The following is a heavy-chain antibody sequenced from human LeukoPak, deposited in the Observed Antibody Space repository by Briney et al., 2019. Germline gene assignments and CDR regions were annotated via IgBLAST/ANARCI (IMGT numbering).Heavy chain of an antibody. Sequence: SETLSLTCTVSGDSISGRAYYWSWIRQPPGRGLEWIGYINRGGTTNYNPSLKSRVTISVDTSKNHFSLKLSSVTAADTAVYYCARHMSVTYDAFDLWGRGTMVTVSS. CDR3: ARHMSVTYDAFDL. V-gene: IGHV4-30-2*01. J-gene: IGHJ3*01. D-gene: IGHD2-21*02. CDR1: GDSISGRAYY. CDR2: INRGGTT.